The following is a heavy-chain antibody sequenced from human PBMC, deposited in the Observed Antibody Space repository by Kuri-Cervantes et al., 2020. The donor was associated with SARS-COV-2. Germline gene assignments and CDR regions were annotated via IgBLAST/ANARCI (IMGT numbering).Heavy chain of an antibody. CDR3: AREVVVPAAGFDP. V-gene: IGHV1-69*06. Sequence: SVKVSCKASGGTFSSYTISWVRQAPGQGLEWMGGIIPIFGTANYAQKFQGRVTITADKSTSTAYMELSSLRAEDTAVYYCAREVVVPAAGFDPWGQGTLVTVSS. CDR2: IIPIFGTA. J-gene: IGHJ5*02. D-gene: IGHD2-2*01. CDR1: GGTFSSYT.